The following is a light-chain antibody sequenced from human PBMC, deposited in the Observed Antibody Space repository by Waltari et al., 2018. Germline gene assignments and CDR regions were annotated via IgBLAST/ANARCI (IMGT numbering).Light chain of an antibody. CDR2: LDTSGSY. CDR3: CSYAGFSTVV. Sequence: QPVLTQSSSASASLGSSVQLTCTLSSEHSSYVIAWHQQQPGKAPRCLMKLDTSGSYNRGTGIPDRFSGSSSGADRYLAISNVQSEDEADYYCCSYAGFSTVVFGGGTKLTVL. CDR1: SEHSSYV. J-gene: IGLJ2*01. V-gene: IGLV4-60*03.